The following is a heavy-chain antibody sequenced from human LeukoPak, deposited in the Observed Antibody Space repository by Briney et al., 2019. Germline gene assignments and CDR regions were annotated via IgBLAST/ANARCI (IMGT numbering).Heavy chain of an antibody. Sequence: GRSLRLSCAASGFTFDDYAMHWVRQAPGKGLEWVSGISWNSGSIGYADSVKGRFTISRDNAKNSLYLQMNSLRAEDTALYYCAKEDRRGRHFDYWGREPWSPSPQ. CDR3: AKEDRRGRHFDY. CDR1: GFTFDDYA. V-gene: IGHV3-9*01. CDR2: ISWNSGSI. D-gene: IGHD3-16*01. J-gene: IGHJ4*02.